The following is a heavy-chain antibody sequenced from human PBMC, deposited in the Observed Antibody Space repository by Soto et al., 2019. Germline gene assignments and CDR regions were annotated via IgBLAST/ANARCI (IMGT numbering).Heavy chain of an antibody. D-gene: IGHD2-8*01. CDR2: IRSKAYGGTT. CDR3: TAGKLYPSLDFDY. Sequence: PGGSLRLSCTASGFAFGDYAMSWVRQAPGKGLEWVGFIRSKAYGGTTEYAASVKGRFTISRDDPKSIAYLQMNSPKTEDTAVYYCTAGKLYPSLDFDYWGQGTLVTVSS. V-gene: IGHV3-49*04. CDR1: GFAFGDYA. J-gene: IGHJ4*02.